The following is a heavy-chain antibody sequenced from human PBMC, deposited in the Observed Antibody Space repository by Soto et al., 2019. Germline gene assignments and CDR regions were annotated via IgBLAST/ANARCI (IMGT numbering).Heavy chain of an antibody. CDR3: ARDNRQYSGSPDLDY. CDR1: GYTFTGYY. D-gene: IGHD1-26*01. J-gene: IGHJ4*02. V-gene: IGHV1-2*04. Sequence: ASVKVSCKASGYTFTGYYMHWVRQAPGQGLEWMGWINPNSGGTNYAQKFQGWVTVTRDTSISTAYMELSRLRSDDTAVYYCARDNRQYSGSPDLDYWGQGTLVTVSS. CDR2: INPNSGGT.